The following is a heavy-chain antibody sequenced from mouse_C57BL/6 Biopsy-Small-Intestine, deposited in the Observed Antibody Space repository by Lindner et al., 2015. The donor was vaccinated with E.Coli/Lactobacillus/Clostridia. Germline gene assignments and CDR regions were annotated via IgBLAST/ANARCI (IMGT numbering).Heavy chain of an antibody. CDR2: INPYNGGT. V-gene: IGHV1-19*01. CDR1: GYTFTDYY. CDR3: ARIQAGLLLLFAY. J-gene: IGHJ3*01. D-gene: IGHD1-1*01. Sequence: VQLQESGPVLVKPGASVKMSCKASGYTFTDYYMNWVKQSHGKSLEWIGVINPYNGGTSYNQKFKGKATLTVDKSSSTAYMELNSLTSEDSAVYYCARIQAGLLLLFAYWGQGTLVTVSA.